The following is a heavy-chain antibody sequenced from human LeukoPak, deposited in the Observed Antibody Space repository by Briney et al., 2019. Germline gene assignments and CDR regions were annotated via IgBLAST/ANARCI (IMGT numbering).Heavy chain of an antibody. Sequence: SETLSLTCTVSGASISSSSYYWGWIRQPPGKGLEWIGSIYYSGSTYYNPSLKSRVTISVDTSKNQFSLKLTSVTAADTAVYYCARGVTAAAGTFWGQGTLVTVSS. V-gene: IGHV4-39*07. CDR1: GASISSSSYY. CDR2: IYYSGST. D-gene: IGHD6-13*01. CDR3: ARGVTAAAGTF. J-gene: IGHJ4*02.